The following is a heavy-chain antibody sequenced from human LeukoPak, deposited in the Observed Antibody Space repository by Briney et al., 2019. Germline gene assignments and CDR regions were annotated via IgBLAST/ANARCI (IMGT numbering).Heavy chain of an antibody. CDR1: GFTFDDYA. J-gene: IGHJ6*02. CDR2: ISWNRGNI. CDR3: AKVVLAGTYYYYGMDV. V-gene: IGHV3-9*01. Sequence: GGSLRLSCAASGFTFDDYAMHWVRQAPGKGLEWVSGISWNRGNIGYADSVKGRFTISRDNAKNSLYLQMNSLRAEDTALYYCAKVVLAGTYYYYGMDVWGQGTTVTVSS. D-gene: IGHD6-19*01.